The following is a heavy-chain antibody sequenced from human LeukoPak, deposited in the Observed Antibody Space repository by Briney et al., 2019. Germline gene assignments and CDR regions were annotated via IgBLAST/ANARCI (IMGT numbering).Heavy chain of an antibody. D-gene: IGHD1-26*01. Sequence: SETLSLTCTVSGGSMSSYYWSWIRQPPGKGLEWIGYIYYSGSTKYNPSLKSRATISVDTSKNQFSLKLSSVTAADTALFYCARYSGSHYAFDIWGQGTMVTVSS. CDR2: IYYSGST. CDR1: GGSMSSYY. J-gene: IGHJ3*02. V-gene: IGHV4-59*08. CDR3: ARYSGSHYAFDI.